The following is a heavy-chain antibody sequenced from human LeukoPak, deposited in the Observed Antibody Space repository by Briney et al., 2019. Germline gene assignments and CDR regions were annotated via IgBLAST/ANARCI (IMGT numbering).Heavy chain of an antibody. J-gene: IGHJ3*02. CDR2: IYPGDSDT. Sequence: GESLKISCKGSGYSFTSYWIGWVRQMPGKGLEWMGIIYPGDSDTRYSPSFQGQVTISADKSISTAYLQWSSLKASDTAMYYCARQYSSGWSADAFDIWGQGTMVTVSS. CDR3: ARQYSSGWSADAFDI. D-gene: IGHD6-19*01. V-gene: IGHV5-51*01. CDR1: GYSFTSYW.